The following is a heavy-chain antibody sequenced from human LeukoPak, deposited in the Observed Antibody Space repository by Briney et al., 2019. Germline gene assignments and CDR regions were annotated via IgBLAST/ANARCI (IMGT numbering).Heavy chain of an antibody. Sequence: SETLSLTCTVSGGSISSYYWSWIRQPPGKGLEWIGYIYYSGSTNYNPSLKSRVTISVDTSKNQFSLKLSSVTAADTAVYYCARESRTGSWFDPWGQGTLVTVSS. D-gene: IGHD1-26*01. CDR3: ARESRTGSWFDP. CDR1: GGSISSYY. V-gene: IGHV4-59*01. CDR2: IYYSGST. J-gene: IGHJ5*02.